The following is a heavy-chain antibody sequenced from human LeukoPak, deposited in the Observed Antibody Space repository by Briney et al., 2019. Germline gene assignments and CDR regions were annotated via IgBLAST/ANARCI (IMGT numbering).Heavy chain of an antibody. D-gene: IGHD4-17*01. CDR1: GYSFTNYW. V-gene: IGHV5-51*01. Sequence: GESLKISCKGSGYSFTNYWIGWVRQMPGKGLEWMGIIYPGDSNTRYSPSFQGQVTISADKSISTAYLQWSSLKASDTAMYYCARYPNDHSDAGDYWGQGTLVTVSS. CDR3: ARYPNDHSDAGDY. J-gene: IGHJ4*02. CDR2: IYPGDSNT.